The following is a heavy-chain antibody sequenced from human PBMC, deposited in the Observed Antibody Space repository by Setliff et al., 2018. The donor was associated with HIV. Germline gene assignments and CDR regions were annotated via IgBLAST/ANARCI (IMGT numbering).Heavy chain of an antibody. J-gene: IGHJ4*02. Sequence: PGGSLRLSCAASGFTVSTYYMSWVRQAPGKGLEWVSTIYSGGSTYHADSVKGRFTISRDNAMDSLYLQMNSLRGEDTAVYYCAGSRGYFVKADWGQGTLVTVSS. D-gene: IGHD3-22*01. V-gene: IGHV3-66*01. CDR2: IYSGGST. CDR3: AGSRGYFVKAD. CDR1: GFTVSTYY.